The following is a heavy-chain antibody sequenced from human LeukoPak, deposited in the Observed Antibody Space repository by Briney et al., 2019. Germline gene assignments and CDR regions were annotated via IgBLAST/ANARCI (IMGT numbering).Heavy chain of an antibody. V-gene: IGHV4-59*02. CDR1: GDSVSSHY. D-gene: IGHD4-11*01. CDR2: VYYTGTS. J-gene: IGHJ4*02. Sequence: SETLSLTCTVSGDSVSSHYWGWIRQPPGKGLEWTAYVYYTGTSNYNPSLKSRVTISIDTSKNQFSLKLISVTAADTAVYYCARYSNHVDYFDSWGQGTLVTVSS. CDR3: ARYSNHVDYFDS.